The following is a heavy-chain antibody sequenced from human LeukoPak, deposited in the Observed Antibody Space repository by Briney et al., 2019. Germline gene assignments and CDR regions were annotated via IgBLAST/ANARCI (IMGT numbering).Heavy chain of an antibody. J-gene: IGHJ4*02. CDR1: GFTFDDYA. CDR2: ISWNSGGI. D-gene: IGHD6-19*01. Sequence: GGSLRLSCAASGFTFDDYAMHWVRQAPGKGLEWVSGISWNSGGIGYADSVKGRFTISRDNAKNSLYLQMNSLRAEDTALYYCAKGSSGRFDYWGQGTLVTVSS. CDR3: AKGSSGRFDY. V-gene: IGHV3-9*01.